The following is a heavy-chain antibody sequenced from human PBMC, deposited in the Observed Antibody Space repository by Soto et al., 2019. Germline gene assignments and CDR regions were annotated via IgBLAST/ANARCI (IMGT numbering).Heavy chain of an antibody. CDR3: ARLFLERRTYYYYGMDV. V-gene: IGHV4-39*01. CDR1: GGSISSSSYY. Sequence: PSETLSLTCTVSGGSISSSSYYWGWIRQPPGKGLEWIGSIYYSGSTYYNPSLKSRVTISVDTSKNQFPLKLSSVTAADTAVYYCARLFLERRTYYYYGMDVWGQGTTVT. CDR2: IYYSGST. D-gene: IGHD3-3*01. J-gene: IGHJ6*02.